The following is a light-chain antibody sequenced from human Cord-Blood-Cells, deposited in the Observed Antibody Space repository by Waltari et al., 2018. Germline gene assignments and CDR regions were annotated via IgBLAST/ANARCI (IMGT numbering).Light chain of an antibody. CDR2: EDS. CDR3: YSTDSSGNHRV. J-gene: IGLJ3*02. V-gene: IGLV3-10*01. CDR1: ALPKKY. Sequence: SYELTPPPSVSVSPGQTARITCPGAALPKKYDSWYQQKSGQAPVLVIYEDSKRPSGIPERFSGSSSGTMATLTISGAQLEDEADYYCYSTDSSGNHRVFGGGTKLTVL.